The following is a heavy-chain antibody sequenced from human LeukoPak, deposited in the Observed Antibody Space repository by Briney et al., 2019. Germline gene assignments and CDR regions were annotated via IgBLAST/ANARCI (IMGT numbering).Heavy chain of an antibody. V-gene: IGHV4-59*01. Sequence: PSETLSLTCTVSGGSISSYYWSWIRQPPGKGLEWIGYIYYSGSTNYNPSLKSRVTISVDTSKNQFSLKLSSVTAADTAVYCCAGWVAVAGAGGDAFDIWGQGTMVTVSS. D-gene: IGHD6-19*01. CDR3: AGWVAVAGAGGDAFDI. J-gene: IGHJ3*02. CDR2: IYYSGST. CDR1: GGSISSYY.